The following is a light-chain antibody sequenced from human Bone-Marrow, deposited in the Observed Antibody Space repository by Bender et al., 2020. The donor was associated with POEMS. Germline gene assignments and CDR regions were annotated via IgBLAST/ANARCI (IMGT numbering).Light chain of an antibody. Sequence: QSALTQPASVSGSPGQSITVSCTGSSSDIGRYTYVSWFQQHPGKAPKLMIYDVNNRPSGISNRFSGSRSVNTASLTISGLQAEDEADYYCFAYTVTGTHLFGTGTKVTVL. J-gene: IGLJ1*01. CDR2: DVN. CDR3: FAYTVTGTHL. CDR1: SSDIGRYTY. V-gene: IGLV2-14*03.